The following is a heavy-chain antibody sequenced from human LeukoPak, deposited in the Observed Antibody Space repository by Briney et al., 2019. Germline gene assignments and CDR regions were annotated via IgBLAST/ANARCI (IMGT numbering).Heavy chain of an antibody. V-gene: IGHV3-74*01. D-gene: IGHD4-17*01. Sequence: GGSLRLSCAASGFTFSNNWMHWVRQAPGKGLAWVSRINGPGSSTSYADSVKGRFTISRDNAKNSLYLQMNSLRAEDTAVYYCARSYGDYEGGDYWGQGTLVTVSS. CDR2: INGPGSST. CDR3: ARSYGDYEGGDY. J-gene: IGHJ4*02. CDR1: GFTFSNNW.